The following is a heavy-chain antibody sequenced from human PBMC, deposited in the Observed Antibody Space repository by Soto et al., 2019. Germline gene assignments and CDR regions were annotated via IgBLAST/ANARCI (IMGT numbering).Heavy chain of an antibody. CDR1: GGSFSGYY. Sequence: SETLSLTCAVYGGSFSGYYWSWIRQPPGKGLEWIGEINHSGSTNYNPSLKSRVTISVDTSKNQFSLKLSSVTAADTAVYYCARVFSGWSDYWGQGTLVTVSS. CDR2: INHSGST. V-gene: IGHV4-34*01. CDR3: ARVFSGWSDY. J-gene: IGHJ4*02. D-gene: IGHD6-19*01.